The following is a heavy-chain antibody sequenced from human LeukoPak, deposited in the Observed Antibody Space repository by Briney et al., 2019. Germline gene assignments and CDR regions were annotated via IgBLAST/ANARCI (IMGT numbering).Heavy chain of an antibody. Sequence: GGSLRLSCAASGFTFSSYSMNWVRQAPGKGLEWVSYISSSGSTIYYADPVKGRFIISRDNPKNSLYLQMNSLRAEDTAVYYCAELGITMIGGVWGKGTTVTISS. CDR3: AELGITMIGGV. J-gene: IGHJ6*04. V-gene: IGHV3-48*04. CDR1: GFTFSSYS. CDR2: ISSSGSTI. D-gene: IGHD3-10*02.